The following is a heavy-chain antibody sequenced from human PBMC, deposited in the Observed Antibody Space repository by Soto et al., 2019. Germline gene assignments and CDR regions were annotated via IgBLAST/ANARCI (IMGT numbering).Heavy chain of an antibody. CDR3: AKRSSSSTFDY. CDR1: GFTFSSYA. D-gene: IGHD6-6*01. V-gene: IGHV3-23*01. CDR2: ISGSDDST. Sequence: EVQLLESGGGLVQPGESLRLSCAASGFTFSSYAMSWFRQAPGKGLEWVSVISGSDDSTYYADSVNGRFTISRDNSKNTLYLQMNSLRAEDTAVYYCAKRSSSSTFDYWGQGTLVTVSS. J-gene: IGHJ4*02.